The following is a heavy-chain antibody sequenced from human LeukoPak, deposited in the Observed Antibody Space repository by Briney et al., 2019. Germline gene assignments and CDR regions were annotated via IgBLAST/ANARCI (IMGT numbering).Heavy chain of an antibody. Sequence: PSETLSLTCTVSGGSISSSSHYWGWIRQPPGKGLEWIGSIYYSGSTYYNPSLKSRVTISVDTSKNQFSLKLSSVTAADTAVYYCASPVVDRKEYYFDYWGQGTLVTVSS. CDR3: ASPVVDRKEYYFDY. V-gene: IGHV4-39*01. CDR1: GGSISSSSHY. CDR2: IYYSGST. J-gene: IGHJ4*02. D-gene: IGHD2-21*01.